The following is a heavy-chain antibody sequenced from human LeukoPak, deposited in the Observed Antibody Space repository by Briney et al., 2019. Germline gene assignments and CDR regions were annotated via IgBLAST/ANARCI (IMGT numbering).Heavy chain of an antibody. CDR3: AKGFGGTSTSCTPRFDY. CDR2: ITGNGGST. D-gene: IGHD2-2*01. Sequence: GGSLRLSCVASGFTFNNYAMSGVRQARGKGLEWGSAITGNGGSTYYGDSVKGRVTLSSDNSRTTLYLQLNSLRAEDTAVYYCAKGFGGTSTSCTPRFDYWGQGTLVTVSS. CDR1: GFTFNNYA. J-gene: IGHJ4*02. V-gene: IGHV3-23*01.